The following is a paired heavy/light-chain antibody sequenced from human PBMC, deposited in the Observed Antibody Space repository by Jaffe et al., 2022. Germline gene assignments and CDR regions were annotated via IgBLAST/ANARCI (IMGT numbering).Light chain of an antibody. Sequence: QSVLTQPPSASGTPGQRVTISCSGSSSNIGSNNVYWYQQLPGTAPKLLIYRNSQRPSGVPERFSGSKSGTSASLAISWLRSEDEADYYCAVWDDSLSGNVFGAGTKVTVL. CDR1: SSNIGSNN. J-gene: IGLJ1*01. V-gene: IGLV1-47*01. CDR3: AVWDDSLSGNV. CDR2: RNS.
Heavy chain of an antibody. CDR3: VRGDYGDGDY. CDR1: GFIFRNYE. J-gene: IGHJ4*02. CDR2: ISGSGSAT. Sequence: EVQLVESGGGLVQPGRSLRLSCVGSGFIFRNYEVHWVRQAPGKGLEWLSHISGSGSATYYADSVRGRFTISRDNSKNVVYLQMNSLGAEDTAVYYCVRGDYGDGDYWGQGTLVTVSS. D-gene: IGHD4-17*01. V-gene: IGHV3-48*03.